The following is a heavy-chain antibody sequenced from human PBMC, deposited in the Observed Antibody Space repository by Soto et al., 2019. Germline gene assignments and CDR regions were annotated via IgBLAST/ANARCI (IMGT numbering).Heavy chain of an antibody. CDR1: GFTFSSYA. CDR3: AKGRLVPAAPYSLYYYYYYMDV. D-gene: IGHD2-2*01. Sequence: GGSLRLSCAASGFTFSSYAMSWVRQAPGKGLEWVSAISGSGGSTYYADSVKGRFTISRDNSKNTLYLQMNSLRAEDTAVYYCAKGRLVPAAPYSLYYYYYYMDVWGKGTTVTVSS. CDR2: ISGSGGST. J-gene: IGHJ6*03. V-gene: IGHV3-23*01.